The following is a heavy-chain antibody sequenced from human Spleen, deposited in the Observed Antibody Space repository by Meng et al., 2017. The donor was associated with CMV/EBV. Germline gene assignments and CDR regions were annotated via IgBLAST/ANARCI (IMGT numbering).Heavy chain of an antibody. Sequence: GGSLRLSCTVSGGYISTSSYYWGWIRQPPGKGLEWIGRMRSKSDGATTEYAASLKGRFTISRDDSQNVLYLQLNSLKSEDTAIYYCATDAPEWDDLHNPFDHWGQGTLVTVSS. CDR2: MRSKSDGATT. CDR1: GGYISTSSYYW. V-gene: IGHV3-15*01. CDR3: ATDAPEWDDLHNPFDH. J-gene: IGHJ4*02. D-gene: IGHD1-26*01.